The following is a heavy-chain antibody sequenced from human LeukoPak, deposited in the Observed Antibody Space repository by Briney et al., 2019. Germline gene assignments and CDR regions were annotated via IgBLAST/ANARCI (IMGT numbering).Heavy chain of an antibody. CDR2: IYYSGST. CDR1: GGSISSYY. D-gene: IGHD3-22*01. Sequence: PSETLSLTCTVSGGSISSYYWSWIRQPPGKGLEWIGYIYYSGSTNYNPSLKSRVTISVDTSKNQFSLKLSSVTAADTAVYYCARAGYYYDSSGYHVSHFDYWGQGALVTVSS. CDR3: ARAGYYYDSSGYHVSHFDY. V-gene: IGHV4-59*01. J-gene: IGHJ4*02.